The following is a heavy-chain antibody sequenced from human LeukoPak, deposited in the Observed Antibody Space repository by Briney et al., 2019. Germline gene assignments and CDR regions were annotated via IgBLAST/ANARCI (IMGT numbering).Heavy chain of an antibody. V-gene: IGHV4-59*01. Sequence: SETLALTCTVSGGSISSCYWSWIRQPPGQGLVWIGYIYYSGSTNYNPSLKSRVTISVDTSKNQFSLKLSSVTAADTAVYYCASVTAQYGMDVWGQGTTVTVSS. J-gene: IGHJ6*02. CDR2: IYYSGST. CDR3: ASVTAQYGMDV. CDR1: GGSISSCY. D-gene: IGHD2/OR15-2a*01.